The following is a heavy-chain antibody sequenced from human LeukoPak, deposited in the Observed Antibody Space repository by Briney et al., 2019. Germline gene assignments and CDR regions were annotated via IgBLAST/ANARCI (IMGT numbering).Heavy chain of an antibody. D-gene: IGHD6-19*01. V-gene: IGHV1-18*01. CDR1: GYTFTSYG. CDR2: ISAYNGNT. CDR3: ASSTGRYSSN. Sequence: GASVKVSCKASGYTFTSYGISWVRQAPGQGLGWMGWISAYNGNTNYAQKLQGRVAMTTDTSTSTAYMELRSLRSDDTAVYYCASSTGRYSSNWGQGTLVTVSS. J-gene: IGHJ4*02.